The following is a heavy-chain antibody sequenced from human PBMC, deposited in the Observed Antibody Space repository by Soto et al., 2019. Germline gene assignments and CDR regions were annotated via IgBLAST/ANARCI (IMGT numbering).Heavy chain of an antibody. J-gene: IGHJ5*01. V-gene: IGHV4-30-4*01. D-gene: IGHD7-27*01. Sequence: SETLSLTCSVSGDSISNLDYFWAWIRQPPGQALEYIGYIYKSATTCYNSSFESRVAISVDTSKSQFSLNVTSVTAADTAVYFCARGRYCLTGRCFPNWFDSWGQGALVTVSS. CDR2: IYKSATT. CDR3: ARGRYCLTGRCFPNWFDS. CDR1: GDSISNLDYF.